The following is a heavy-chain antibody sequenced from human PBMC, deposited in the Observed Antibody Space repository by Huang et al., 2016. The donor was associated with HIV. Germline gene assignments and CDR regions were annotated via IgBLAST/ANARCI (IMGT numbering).Heavy chain of an antibody. Sequence: QVQLVQSGAEVKRPGASVKVSCRASGGTFSPNAVSWVRQPPGQGLEWMGWIIPMVGTKNYAQRFQGKDTITADESSSTVYMELSSLRSDDTAVYYCARQPYCGGDCAHYYYFYMDVWGKGTTVTVSS. J-gene: IGHJ6*03. CDR3: ARQPYCGGDCAHYYYFYMDV. D-gene: IGHD2-21*02. CDR2: IIPMVGTK. CDR1: GGTFSPNA. V-gene: IGHV1-69*13.